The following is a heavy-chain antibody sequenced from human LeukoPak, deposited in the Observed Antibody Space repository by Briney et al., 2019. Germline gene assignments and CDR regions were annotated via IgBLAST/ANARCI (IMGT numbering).Heavy chain of an antibody. CDR3: ARDLPPTHYDI. CDR1: GGSISSGGYY. D-gene: IGHD3-9*01. CDR2: IYYSGST. Sequence: SETLSLTCTVSGGSISSGGYYWSWIRQHPGKGLEWIGYIYYSGSTYYNPSLKSRVTISVDTSKNQFSLKLSSVTAADTAVYCCARDLPPTHYDIWGQGTLVTVSS. V-gene: IGHV4-31*03. J-gene: IGHJ4*02.